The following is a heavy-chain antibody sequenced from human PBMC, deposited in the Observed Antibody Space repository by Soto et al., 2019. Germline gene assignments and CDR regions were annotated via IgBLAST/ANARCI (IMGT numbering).Heavy chain of an antibody. V-gene: IGHV3-30-3*01. Sequence: GGSLRLSCAASGFTFSSYAMHWVRQAPGKGLEWVAVISYDGSNKYYADSVKGRFTISRDNSKNTLYLQMNSLRAEDTAVYYCASPLEVVTAIGFDYWGQGTLVTVSS. J-gene: IGHJ4*02. CDR1: GFTFSSYA. CDR3: ASPLEVVTAIGFDY. CDR2: ISYDGSNK. D-gene: IGHD2-21*02.